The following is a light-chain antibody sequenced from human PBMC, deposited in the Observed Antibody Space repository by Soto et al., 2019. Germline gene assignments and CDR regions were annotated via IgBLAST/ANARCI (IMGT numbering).Light chain of an antibody. CDR3: QQSYSTPRT. CDR1: QSINKY. CDR2: AAS. J-gene: IGKJ1*01. V-gene: IGKV1-39*01. Sequence: DIQMTQSPSSLSVSVGDRVTITCRASQSINKYLNWYQQKPGEAPKLLIYAASSLQSGVPSRFSGTESGTDFTLTISGLQPEDFGTYYCQQSYSTPRTFGQGTNVEIK.